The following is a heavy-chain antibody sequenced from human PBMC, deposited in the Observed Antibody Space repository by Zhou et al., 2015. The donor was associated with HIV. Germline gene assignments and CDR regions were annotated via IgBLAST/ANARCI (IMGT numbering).Heavy chain of an antibody. V-gene: IGHV1-2*04. CDR1: GYTFTDYY. D-gene: IGHD3-10*01. CDR3: ARDPSGSYYYGMDV. Sequence: QVQLVQSGAEVKKPGASVKVSCKASGYTFTDYYIQWVRQAPGQGLEWMGWINPKSGGTKYAQKFQDWVTMTRDTFISTAYMELSRLKYDDTAVYYCARDPSGSYYYGMDVWAKGPRSPSL. J-gene: IGHJ6*02. CDR2: INPKSGGT.